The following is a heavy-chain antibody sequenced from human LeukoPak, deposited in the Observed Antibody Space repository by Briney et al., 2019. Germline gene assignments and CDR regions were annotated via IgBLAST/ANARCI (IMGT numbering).Heavy chain of an antibody. CDR3: AKAPLGRCTGAICYSFDY. D-gene: IGHD2-8*02. Sequence: GGSLRLSCVASGFTFSTYSMNWVRQAPGKGLEWVSYISSGSSPIYYADSVKGRFTISRDNSKNTLYLQMNSLRAEDAAVYYCAKAPLGRCTGAICYSFDYWGQGTLVTVSS. J-gene: IGHJ4*02. CDR2: ISSGSSPI. CDR1: GFTFSTYS. V-gene: IGHV3-48*01.